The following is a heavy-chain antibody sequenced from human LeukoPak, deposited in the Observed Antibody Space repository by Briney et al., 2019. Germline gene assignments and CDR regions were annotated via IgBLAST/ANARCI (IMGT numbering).Heavy chain of an antibody. CDR3: SRNGLVDFDY. V-gene: IGHV3-49*04. Sequence: GGSLRLSCTPSGFAFDDFAMSWVSQPAGKGLEWVGFIRRRAYGGAAEYAASVKGRFIISRDDSKGIAYLQMNSLKTEDTAVYYCSRNGLVDFDYWGQGSRVIVSP. CDR2: IRRRAYGGAA. CDR1: GFAFDDFA. J-gene: IGHJ4*02.